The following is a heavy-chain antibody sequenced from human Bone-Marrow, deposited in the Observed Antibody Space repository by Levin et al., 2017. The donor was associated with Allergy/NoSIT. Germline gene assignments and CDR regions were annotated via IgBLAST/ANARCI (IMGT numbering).Heavy chain of an antibody. J-gene: IGHJ4*02. D-gene: IGHD6-25*01. CDR2: INPEDSFT. Sequence: PGGSLRLSCKGSGYTFTRYWISWVRQMPGKGPEWLGRINPEDSFTTYGPPFQGHVTISVDESINTAYLQWSSLQASDTGLYYCAGNDDTATLRVWGQGTLVTVSS. V-gene: IGHV5-10-1*01. CDR3: AGNDDTATLRV. CDR1: GYTFTRYW.